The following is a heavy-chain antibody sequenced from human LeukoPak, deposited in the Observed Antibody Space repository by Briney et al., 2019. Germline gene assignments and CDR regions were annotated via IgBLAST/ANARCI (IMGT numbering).Heavy chain of an antibody. V-gene: IGHV1-69*08. CDR1: GGTFLSHT. D-gene: IGHD1-26*01. CDR2: ITPVINTA. J-gene: IGHJ5*02. CDR3: ARVNLRGSNYNWFDP. Sequence: SVKVSCKTSGGTFLSHTFSWVRQAPGQGLEWMGKITPVINTANYAQTFQGRVSIYADKSTTTVYMDLSGLRPDDTAVFYCARVNLRGSNYNWFDPWGQGTLVTVAS.